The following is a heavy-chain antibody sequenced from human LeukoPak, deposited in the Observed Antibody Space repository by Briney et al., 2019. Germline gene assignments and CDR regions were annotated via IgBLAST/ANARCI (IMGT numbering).Heavy chain of an antibody. CDR1: GFTFSSYW. CDR3: ARRYCSGGTCYLDY. D-gene: IGHD2-15*01. J-gene: IGHJ4*02. V-gene: IGHV3-74*01. CDR2: INSDETYT. Sequence: PGGSLTLSCAASGFTFSSYWMHWVRQAPGKGLVWVSRINSDETYTSFADSVKGRFTISRDNAKNTLYLQMNSLRAEDTAVYYCARRYCSGGTCYLDYWGQGTLVTVSS.